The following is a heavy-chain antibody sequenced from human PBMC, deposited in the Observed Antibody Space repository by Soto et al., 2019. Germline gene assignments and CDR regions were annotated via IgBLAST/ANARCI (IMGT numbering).Heavy chain of an antibody. D-gene: IGHD2-8*02. CDR1: GGSVSSAGYY. Sequence: PSETLSLTCTVSGGSVSSAGYYWSWMRQPPGKGLEYIGYIYYSGTTSYNPSLRGRVTISLDTSKNQFSLKLSSVSAADTAIYYCARDGGVAVDSWGQGILVTVSS. CDR3: ARDGGVAVDS. V-gene: IGHV4-61*08. CDR2: IYYSGTT. J-gene: IGHJ4*02.